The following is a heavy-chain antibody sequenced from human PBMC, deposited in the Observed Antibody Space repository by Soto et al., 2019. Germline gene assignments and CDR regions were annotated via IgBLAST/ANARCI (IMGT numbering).Heavy chain of an antibody. J-gene: IGHJ5*02. CDR3: ARDKAGSVDTAMFYWFDP. D-gene: IGHD5-18*01. CDR1: GGTFSSYA. CDR2: IIPIFGTA. V-gene: IGHV1-69*13. Sequence: SVKVSCKASGGTFSSYAISWVRQAPGQGLEWMGGIIPIFGTANYAQKFQGRVTITADESTSTAYMELSSLRSEDTAVYYCARDKAGSVDTAMFYWFDPWGQGTLVTGS.